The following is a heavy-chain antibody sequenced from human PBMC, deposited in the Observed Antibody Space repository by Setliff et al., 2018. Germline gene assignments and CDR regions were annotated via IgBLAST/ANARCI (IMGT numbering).Heavy chain of an antibody. J-gene: IGHJ3*02. CDR3: ATPAPNYYDSSGYYLRAFEI. V-gene: IGHV4-39*07. CDR1: GDSISSDDYY. Sequence: KPSETLSLTCTVSGDSISSDDYYWGWIRQPPGKGLEWIGSFFYSGSTFYNPSLKSRLSISVDTSKNQFSLKLSSVTAADTAVYYCATPAPNYYDSSGYYLRAFEIWGQGTMVTVSS. CDR2: FFYSGST. D-gene: IGHD3-22*01.